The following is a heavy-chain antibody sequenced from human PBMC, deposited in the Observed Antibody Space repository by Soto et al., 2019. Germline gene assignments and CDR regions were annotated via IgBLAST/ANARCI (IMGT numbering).Heavy chain of an antibody. CDR2: ISGSGGST. Sequence: PGGSLRLSCAASGFTFSSYAMNWVRQAPGKGLEWVSRISGSGGSTSYADSVKGRFTISRDNSKNTLYLQMNSLRAEDTAIYYCGVAGPDDDDAFDIWGQATMVTVSS. CDR3: GVAGPDDDDAFDI. V-gene: IGHV3-23*01. D-gene: IGHD6-19*01. J-gene: IGHJ3*02. CDR1: GFTFSSYA.